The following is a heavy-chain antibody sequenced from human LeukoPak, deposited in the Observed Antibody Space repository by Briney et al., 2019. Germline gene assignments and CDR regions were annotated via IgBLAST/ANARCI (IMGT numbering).Heavy chain of an antibody. CDR3: ASSHFPAAGDY. J-gene: IGHJ4*02. Sequence: GGSLRLSCSASGFTFGEHGMSWFRQAPGKGLDWVGFIRSKTYGGTTEYAASVKGRFTISRDDSKSIAYLQMYSLKTEDTAIYYCASSHFPAAGDYWGQGTLVTVSS. CDR1: GFTFGEHG. V-gene: IGHV3-49*03. D-gene: IGHD6-13*01. CDR2: IRSKTYGGTT.